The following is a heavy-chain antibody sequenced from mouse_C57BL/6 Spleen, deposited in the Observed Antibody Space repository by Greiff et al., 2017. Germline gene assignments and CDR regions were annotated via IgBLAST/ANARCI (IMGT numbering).Heavy chain of an antibody. D-gene: IGHD2-3*01. J-gene: IGHJ4*01. CDR1: GYTFTSYW. CDR3: ARGDDGYLYYYAMDY. CDR2: INPSNGGT. Sequence: QVQLQQSGTELVKPGASVKLSCKASGYTFTSYWMHWVKQRPGQGLEWIGNINPSNGGTNYNEKFKSKATLTVDKSSSTAYMQLSSLTSEDSAVYYCARGDDGYLYYYAMDYWGQGTSVTVSS. V-gene: IGHV1-53*01.